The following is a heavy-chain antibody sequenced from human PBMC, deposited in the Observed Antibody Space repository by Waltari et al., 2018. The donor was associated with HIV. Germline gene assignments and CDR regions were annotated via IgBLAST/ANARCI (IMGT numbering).Heavy chain of an antibody. V-gene: IGHV4-59*11. J-gene: IGHJ3*01. CDR2: RYDGVCT. CDR1: GGALHRLS. CDR3: VRGSLLYSIVTGYSLGAFDL. D-gene: IGHD3-9*01. Sequence: QVPLQESVPRLLQPSEMLSLTGSVSGGALHRLSWNWVVHAPGKGLEWIGYRYDGVCTNFNPSLKGRVTISVDTSKNRFSLRLTSVTGADTALYYCVRGSLLYSIVTGYSLGAFDLWGRGTLVIVSS.